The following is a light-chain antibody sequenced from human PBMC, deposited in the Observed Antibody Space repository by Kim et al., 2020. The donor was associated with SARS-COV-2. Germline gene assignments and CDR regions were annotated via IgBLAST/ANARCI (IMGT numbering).Light chain of an antibody. J-gene: IGLJ3*02. V-gene: IGLV2-11*01. Sequence: QSALTQPRSVSGSPGQSVTISCTGTSSDVGGYRFVSWCQQHPGKAPKLMIYDVSKRPSGVPDRFSGSKSGNTASLTISGLQAEDEADYYCYSYAGSYTWVFGGGTKVTVL. CDR2: DVS. CDR3: YSYAGSYTWV. CDR1: SSDVGGYRF.